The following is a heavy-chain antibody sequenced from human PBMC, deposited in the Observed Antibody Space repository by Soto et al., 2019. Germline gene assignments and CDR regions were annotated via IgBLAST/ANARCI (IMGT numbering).Heavy chain of an antibody. CDR3: AKGILSDYYGSGTYDY. CDR2: ITGSGGKT. V-gene: IGHV3-23*01. J-gene: IGHJ4*02. D-gene: IGHD3-10*01. CDR1: GFTFSDYA. Sequence: EVQLLESGGGLIQPGGSLRLSCAASGFTFSDYAMTWVRQAPGKGLEWVSVITGSGGKTVYADYVKGRFSIYRDNSKNTVYLEINSLSAEDTAVYYCAKGILSDYYGSGTYDYWGQGTLVTVSS.